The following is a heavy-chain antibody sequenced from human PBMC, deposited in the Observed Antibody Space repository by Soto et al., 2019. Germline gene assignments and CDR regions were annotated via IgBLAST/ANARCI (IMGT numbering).Heavy chain of an antibody. D-gene: IGHD4-17*01. CDR3: AVGDNGGFDL. CDR1: GFTFNYYW. CDR2: LHSDGSST. V-gene: IGHV3-74*01. Sequence: EVQLVESEGGLVQRGGSLRLSCAASGFTFNYYWMHWVLQAPGQGLVWVSHLHSDGSSTTYADSVKGRFTISRDNAKNMLYLQMNSVRAEDTAVDYGAVGDNGGFDLWGQGTTVTVSS. J-gene: IGHJ3*01.